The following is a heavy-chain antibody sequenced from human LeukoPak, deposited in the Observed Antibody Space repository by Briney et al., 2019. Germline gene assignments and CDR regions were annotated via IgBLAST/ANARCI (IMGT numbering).Heavy chain of an antibody. CDR1: GYTFTGYY. V-gene: IGHV1-2*02. J-gene: IGHJ3*02. CDR3: ARGTSSSWQDAFDI. Sequence: GASVKVSCKASGYTFTGYYMHWVRQAPRQGLEWMGWINPNSGGTNYAQKFQGRVTMTRDTSISTAYMELSRLRSDDTAVYYCARGTSSSWQDAFDIWGQGTMVTVSS. D-gene: IGHD6-13*01. CDR2: INPNSGGT.